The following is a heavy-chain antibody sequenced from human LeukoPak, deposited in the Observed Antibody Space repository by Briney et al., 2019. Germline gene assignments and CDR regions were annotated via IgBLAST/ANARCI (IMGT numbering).Heavy chain of an antibody. J-gene: IGHJ6*03. V-gene: IGHV4-59*01. CDR2: IYYSGST. D-gene: IGHD3-22*01. Sequence: KPSETLSLTCTVSGGSISSYYWSWIRQPPGKGLEWIGYIYYSGSTNYNPSLKSRVTISVDTSKNQFSLKLSSVTAAHTALYYCARGHYDSSGYYFDYYYYYMDVWGKGTTVTVSS. CDR3: ARGHYDSSGYYFDYYYYYMDV. CDR1: GGSISSYY.